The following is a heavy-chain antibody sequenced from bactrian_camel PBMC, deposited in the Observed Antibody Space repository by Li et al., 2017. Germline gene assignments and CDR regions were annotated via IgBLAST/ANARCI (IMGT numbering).Heavy chain of an antibody. J-gene: IGHJ4*01. CDR2: IDSRNIT. D-gene: IGHD1*01. CDR1: KLTVSNHC. V-gene: IGHV3S53*01. Sequence: VQLVESGGGSVQSGGSLKLSCSVSKLTVSNHCMAWFRQAPGKEREGVATIDSRNITEYTDPVKDRFTISKDNDKNTLYLQMNSLKPEDGGMYYCAADPSVGSWCDPGETEYNCWGQGTQVTVS. CDR3: AADPSVGSWCDPGETEYNC.